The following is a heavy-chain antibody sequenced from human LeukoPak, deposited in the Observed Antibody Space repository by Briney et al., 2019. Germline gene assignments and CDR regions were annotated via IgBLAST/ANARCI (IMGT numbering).Heavy chain of an antibody. J-gene: IGHJ4*02. CDR2: INTSGGST. V-gene: IGHV3-23*01. Sequence: PGGSLRLSCAASGFTFSSYAMSWVRQAPGKGLEWVSTINTSGGSTYYADSVKGRFTISRDNSKNTLYLQMNSLRAEDTAVYYCAKDRSQWLVWDKYYFDYWGQGTLVTVSS. CDR3: AKDRSQWLVWDKYYFDY. CDR1: GFTFSSYA. D-gene: IGHD6-19*01.